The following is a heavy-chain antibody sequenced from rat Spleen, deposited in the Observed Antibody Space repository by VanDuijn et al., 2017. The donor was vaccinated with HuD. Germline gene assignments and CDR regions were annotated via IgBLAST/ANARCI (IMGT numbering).Heavy chain of an antibody. CDR2: INSAGST. Sequence: EVQLQESGPGLVKPSQSLSLTCSVTAYSITSSYRWNWIRKFPGNKLEWMGYINSAGSTNYNPSLKSRISITRDTSKNQFFLQVNSVTTEDTATYYCARQDTSGYSNWFTYWGQGTLVTVSS. CDR1: AYSITSSYR. D-gene: IGHD4-3*01. J-gene: IGHJ3*01. CDR3: ARQDTSGYSNWFTY. V-gene: IGHV3-3*01.